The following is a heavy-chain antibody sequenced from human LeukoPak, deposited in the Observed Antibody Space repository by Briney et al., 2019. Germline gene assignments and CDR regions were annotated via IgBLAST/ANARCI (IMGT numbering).Heavy chain of an antibody. CDR1: GYTFNNYG. D-gene: IGHD2-15*01. CDR3: ARQSYFDGRGDDAFDI. V-gene: IGHV1-18*01. CDR2: ISPYNGNT. Sequence: ASVKVSCKASGYTFNNYGISWVRQVPGQGLEWMGWISPYNGNTKFAQKFQGRVIVTTETSTSTAYMELRNLRSDDTAVYYCARQSYFDGRGDDAFDIWGQGTMVTVSS. J-gene: IGHJ3*02.